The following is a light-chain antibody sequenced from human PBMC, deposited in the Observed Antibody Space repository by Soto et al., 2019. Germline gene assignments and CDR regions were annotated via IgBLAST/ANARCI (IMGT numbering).Light chain of an antibody. CDR1: QSTSSY. Sequence: DIQMTQSPSTLSASVGDRVTITCRASQSTSSYLAWYQQKPGKAPKLLIYAASSLQSGVPSRFSGSGSGTGFTLTISSLQPEDFAFYYCQQTYRIPPTFGQGTRLEIK. V-gene: IGKV1-39*01. J-gene: IGKJ5*01. CDR2: AAS. CDR3: QQTYRIPPT.